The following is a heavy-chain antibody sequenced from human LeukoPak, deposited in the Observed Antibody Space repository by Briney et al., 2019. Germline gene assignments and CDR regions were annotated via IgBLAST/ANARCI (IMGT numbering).Heavy chain of an antibody. V-gene: IGHV3-43*02. Sequence: GGSLRLSCAASGFTFDDYAMHWVRQAPGKGLEWVSRISGDGGSTYYADSVKGRFTISRDNSKNSLYLQMNSLRTEDTALYYCAKAGSGSYYRNYYYYGMDVWGQGTTVTVSS. CDR1: GFTFDDYA. D-gene: IGHD3-10*01. CDR2: ISGDGGST. J-gene: IGHJ6*02. CDR3: AKAGSGSYYRNYYYYGMDV.